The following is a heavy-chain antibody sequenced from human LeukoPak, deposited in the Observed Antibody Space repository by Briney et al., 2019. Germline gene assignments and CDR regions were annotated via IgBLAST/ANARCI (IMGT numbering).Heavy chain of an antibody. J-gene: IGHJ4*02. D-gene: IGHD1-20*01. Sequence: PGRSLRLSCAASGFTFDDYAMHWVRQAPGKGLEWVSGISWNSGSIGYADSVKGRFTISRDNAKNSLYLQMNSLRAEDTALYYCALITVRGYWGQGTLVTVSS. CDR3: ALITVRGY. CDR2: ISWNSGSI. V-gene: IGHV3-9*01. CDR1: GFTFDDYA.